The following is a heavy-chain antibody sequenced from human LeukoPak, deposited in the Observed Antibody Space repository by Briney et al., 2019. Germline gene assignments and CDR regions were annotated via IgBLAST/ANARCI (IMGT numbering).Heavy chain of an antibody. CDR2: INHSGST. D-gene: IGHD2-2*01. V-gene: IGHV4-34*01. Sequence: PSETLSLTCAVYGGSFSGYYWSWIRQPPGKGLEWIGEINHSGSTNYNPSLKSRVTISVDTSKNQFSLKLSSVTAADTAVYYCARGPRAGGRPARLLDYWGQGTLVTVSS. CDR3: ARGPRAGGRPARLLDY. CDR1: GGSFSGYY. J-gene: IGHJ4*02.